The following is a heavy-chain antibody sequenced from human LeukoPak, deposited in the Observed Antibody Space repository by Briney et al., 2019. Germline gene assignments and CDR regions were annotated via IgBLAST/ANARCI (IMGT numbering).Heavy chain of an antibody. CDR1: GYTFTGYY. CDR3: ARAWDDYGDYASMRRENWFDP. CDR2: INPNSGGT. Sequence: ASVKVSCKASGYTFTGYYMHWVRQAPGQGLEWMGWINPNSGGTNYAQKFRGWVTMTRDTSISTAYMELSRLRSEDTAVYYCARAWDDYGDYASMRRENWFDPWGQGTLVTVSS. V-gene: IGHV1-2*04. J-gene: IGHJ5*02. D-gene: IGHD4-17*01.